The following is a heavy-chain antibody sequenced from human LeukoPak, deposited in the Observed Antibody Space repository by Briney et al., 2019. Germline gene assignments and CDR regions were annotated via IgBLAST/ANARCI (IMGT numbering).Heavy chain of an antibody. Sequence: GGSLRLSCAASGFTFNTSAMSWVRQAPGKGLEWVSGISAYVGTTDYADSVKGRFTISRDNSKNTLYLQMNSLRAEDTAVYYCAKLRQQLVYYYYYMDVWGKGTTVTVSS. D-gene: IGHD6-13*01. CDR3: AKLRQQLVYYYYYMDV. CDR1: GFTFNTSA. CDR2: ISAYVGTT. V-gene: IGHV3-23*01. J-gene: IGHJ6*03.